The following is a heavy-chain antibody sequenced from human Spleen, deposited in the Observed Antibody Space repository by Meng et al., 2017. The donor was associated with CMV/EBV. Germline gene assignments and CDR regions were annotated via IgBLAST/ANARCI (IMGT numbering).Heavy chain of an antibody. CDR1: GFTFSSYW. V-gene: IGHV3-7*01. D-gene: IGHD5-12*01. Sequence: GGSLRLSCAASGFTFSSYWMSWVRQAPGKGLEWVANIKQDGSEKYYVDSVKGRFTISRDNAKNSLYLQMSSLRAEDTAVYYCAGYSGYDFAFDIWGQGTMVTVSS. CDR2: IKQDGSEK. J-gene: IGHJ3*02. CDR3: AGYSGYDFAFDI.